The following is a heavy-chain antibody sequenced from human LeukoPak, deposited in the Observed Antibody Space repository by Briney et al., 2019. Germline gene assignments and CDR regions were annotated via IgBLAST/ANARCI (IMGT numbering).Heavy chain of an antibody. Sequence: ASVKVSCKASGYIFTGFYIHWVRQTPGQGLEWMGWINPNSGDTNYAQKFQGGVTMTTDTSINTAYMELRRVRSDDTAVYYCAKSAQYSSAWFTGSFDYWGQGTLVTVSS. J-gene: IGHJ4*02. CDR1: GYIFTGFY. CDR2: INPNSGDT. D-gene: IGHD6-13*01. V-gene: IGHV1-2*02. CDR3: AKSAQYSSAWFTGSFDY.